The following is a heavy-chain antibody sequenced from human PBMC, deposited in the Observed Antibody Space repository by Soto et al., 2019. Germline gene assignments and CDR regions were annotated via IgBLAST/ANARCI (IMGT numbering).Heavy chain of an antibody. Sequence: QVHLVESGGGEVQPGRSLRLSCAASGFTFSGFAMHWVRQAPGKGLEWVAYISYDESNKYYADSLKGRFTISRDNSKNTLYLEMKSLRAEDTAVYYCARAYYGDYYLGQGTLVTVSS. J-gene: IGHJ4*02. CDR1: GFTFSGFA. CDR2: ISYDESNK. D-gene: IGHD4-17*01. V-gene: IGHV3-30-3*01. CDR3: ARAYYGDYY.